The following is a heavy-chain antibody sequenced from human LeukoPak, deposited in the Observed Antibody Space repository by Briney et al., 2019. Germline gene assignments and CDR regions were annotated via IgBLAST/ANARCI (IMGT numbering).Heavy chain of an antibody. CDR2: IGPDGSDK. CDR1: GFLFSSYW. Sequence: PGGSLRLSCTTSGFLFSSYWMSWVRQAPGKGLEWVANIGPDGSDKQYVDSMKGRFTISRDNAQSSVYLHMNSLTAEDTAVYYCARFRRSAQSYWGQGILVTVSS. V-gene: IGHV3-7*01. J-gene: IGHJ4*02. D-gene: IGHD2-15*01. CDR3: ARFRRSAQSY.